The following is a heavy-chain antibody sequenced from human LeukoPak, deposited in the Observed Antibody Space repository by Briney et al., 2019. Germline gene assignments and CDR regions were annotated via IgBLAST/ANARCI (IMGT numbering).Heavy chain of an antibody. V-gene: IGHV3-21*01. CDR2: ISSSSSYI. Sequence: GGSLILSCAASGFTFSSYSMNWVRQAPGKGLEWVSSISSSSSYIYYADSVKGRFTISRDNAKNSLYLQMNSLRAEDTAVYYCARALNTGIAAAGPPGYFDYWGQGTLVTVSS. CDR1: GFTFSSYS. CDR3: ARALNTGIAAAGPPGYFDY. J-gene: IGHJ4*02. D-gene: IGHD6-13*01.